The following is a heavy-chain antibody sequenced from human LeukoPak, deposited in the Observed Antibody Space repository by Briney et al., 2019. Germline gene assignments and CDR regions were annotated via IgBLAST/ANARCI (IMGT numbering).Heavy chain of an antibody. CDR1: GFTFSSYA. J-gene: IGHJ4*02. CDR3: AKGRPDYYYDSSGYYPHFVG. V-gene: IGHV3-23*01. Sequence: GGSLRLSCAASGFTFSSYAMSWVRQAPGKGLEWVSAISGSGGSTYYADSVKGRFTISRDNSKDTLYLQMNSLRAEDTAVYYCAKGRPDYYYDSSGYYPHFVGWGQGTLVTVSS. D-gene: IGHD3-22*01. CDR2: ISGSGGST.